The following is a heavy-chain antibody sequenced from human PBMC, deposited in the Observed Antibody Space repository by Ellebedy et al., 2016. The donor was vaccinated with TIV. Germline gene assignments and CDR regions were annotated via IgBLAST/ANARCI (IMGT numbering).Heavy chain of an antibody. J-gene: IGHJ4*02. D-gene: IGHD3-3*01. Sequence: GESLKISCEASGFTFNDYYMTWIRQAPGKGLECVSHISGSGNTIYYADSVMGRFTISRDNAKNSLYLQMNSLRAEDTAVYYCARDWAYDSWSGSTRDYWGQGILVTVSS. CDR1: GFTFNDYY. V-gene: IGHV3-11*01. CDR2: ISGSGNTI. CDR3: ARDWAYDSWSGSTRDY.